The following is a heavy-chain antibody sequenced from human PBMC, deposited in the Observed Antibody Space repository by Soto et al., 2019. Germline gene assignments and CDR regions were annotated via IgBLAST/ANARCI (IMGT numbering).Heavy chain of an antibody. Sequence: QVQLVQSGAEVKKPGASVKVSCKASGYTFTSYGISWVRQAPGQGLEWMGWISAYNGNTNYAQKLQGRVTMTTDTSTSTAYMELRSLRSADTAVDYCAREGDLGYCSGGSCYSYLARFDPWGQGTLVTVSS. CDR2: ISAYNGNT. CDR1: GYTFTSYG. J-gene: IGHJ5*02. V-gene: IGHV1-18*04. D-gene: IGHD2-15*01. CDR3: AREGDLGYCSGGSCYSYLARFDP.